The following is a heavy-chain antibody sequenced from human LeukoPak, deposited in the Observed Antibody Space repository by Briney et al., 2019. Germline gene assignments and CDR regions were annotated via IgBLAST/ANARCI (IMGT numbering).Heavy chain of an antibody. V-gene: IGHV4-34*01. J-gene: IGHJ3*02. Sequence: SETLSLTCAVYGGSFSGYYWSWIRQPPGKGLEWIGEINHSGSTNYNPSLKSRVTISVDTSKNQFSLKLSSVTAADTAVYYCARGVPAAMSFAFDIWGQGTRVTVSS. CDR1: GGSFSGYY. CDR3: ARGVPAAMSFAFDI. D-gene: IGHD2-2*01. CDR2: INHSGST.